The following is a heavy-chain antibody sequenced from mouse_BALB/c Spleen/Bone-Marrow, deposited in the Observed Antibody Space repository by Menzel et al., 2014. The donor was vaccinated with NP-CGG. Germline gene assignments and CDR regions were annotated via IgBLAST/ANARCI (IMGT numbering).Heavy chain of an antibody. V-gene: IGHV1-80*01. Sequence: VQLQQSGAELVRPGSSVKISCKASGYAFSSYWMNWVKQRPGQGLEWIGQIYPGDGDTNYNGKFKGKATLTADKSSSTAYMQLSSLTSEDSAVYFCAREGYDYDWFAYWGQGTQVTVSA. CDR2: IYPGDGDT. J-gene: IGHJ3*01. CDR1: GYAFSSYW. CDR3: AREGYDYDWFAY. D-gene: IGHD2-4*01.